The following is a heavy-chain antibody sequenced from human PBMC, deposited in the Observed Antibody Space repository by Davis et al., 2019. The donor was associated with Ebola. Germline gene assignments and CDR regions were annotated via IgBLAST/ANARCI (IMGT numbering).Heavy chain of an antibody. V-gene: IGHV3-23*01. CDR2: ISGSGGST. J-gene: IGHJ4*02. Sequence: GESLKISCAASVFTFDDYAMHWVRQAPGKGLEWVSAISGSGGSTYYADSVKGRFTISRDNSKNTLYLQMNSLRAEDTAVYYCAREGFEGVRGVMVDYWGQGTLVTVSS. CDR1: VFTFDDYA. D-gene: IGHD3-10*01. CDR3: AREGFEGVRGVMVDY.